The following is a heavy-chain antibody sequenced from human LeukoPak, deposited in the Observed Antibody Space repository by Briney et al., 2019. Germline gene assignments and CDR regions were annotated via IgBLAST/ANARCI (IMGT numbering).Heavy chain of an antibody. D-gene: IGHD3-3*01. CDR1: GYTFTGYY. CDR2: INPNSGGA. V-gene: IGHV1-2*02. CDR3: ARRGAVTIFGVEDY. Sequence: GASVKVSCKASGYTFTGYYMHWVRQAPGQGLEWMGWINPNSGGANYAQKFQGRVTMTRDTSISTAYMELSRLRSDDTAVYYCARRGAVTIFGVEDYWGQGTLVTVSS. J-gene: IGHJ4*02.